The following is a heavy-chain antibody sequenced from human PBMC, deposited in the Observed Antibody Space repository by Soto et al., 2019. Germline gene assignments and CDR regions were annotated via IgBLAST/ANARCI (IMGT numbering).Heavy chain of an antibody. CDR2: IYYSGST. V-gene: IGHV4-59*01. Sequence: PSETLSLTCTVSGGSISSYYWSWIRQPPGKGLEWIGYIYYSGSTNYNPSLKSRVTISVDTSKNQFSLKLSSVTAADTAVYYCARDNGYSYGYTLDHWGQGTLVT. CDR3: ARDNGYSYGYTLDH. CDR1: GGSISSYY. J-gene: IGHJ4*02. D-gene: IGHD5-18*01.